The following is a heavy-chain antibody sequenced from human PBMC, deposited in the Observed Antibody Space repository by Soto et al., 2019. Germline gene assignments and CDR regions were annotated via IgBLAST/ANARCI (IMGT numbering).Heavy chain of an antibody. Sequence: QVQLVQSGAEVKKPGASVKVSCKASGYTFTSYHVHWVRQAPGQGLEWMGIINPSGGSPTYAQKFQGSVTMTSDTSTSTVYLELSSLRSEDTAVYYCARDLLGATCLDSWCHGTLVTVSS. J-gene: IGHJ5*01. D-gene: IGHD2-15*01. V-gene: IGHV1-46*03. CDR1: GYTFTSYH. CDR2: INPSGGSP. CDR3: ARDLLGATCLDS.